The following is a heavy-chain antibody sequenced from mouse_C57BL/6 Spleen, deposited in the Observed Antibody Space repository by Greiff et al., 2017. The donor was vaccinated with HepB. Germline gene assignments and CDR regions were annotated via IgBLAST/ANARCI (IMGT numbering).Heavy chain of an antibody. D-gene: IGHD4-1*01. Sequence: QVQLKESGPGLVQPSQSLSITCTVSGFSLTSYGVHWVRQSPGKGLEWLGVIWRGGSTDYNAAFMSRLSITKDNSKSQVFFKMNSLQADDTAIYYCAKKGGLGNWDAMDYWGQGTSVTVSS. CDR1: GFSLTSYG. CDR3: AKKGGLGNWDAMDY. J-gene: IGHJ4*01. V-gene: IGHV2-5*01. CDR2: IWRGGST.